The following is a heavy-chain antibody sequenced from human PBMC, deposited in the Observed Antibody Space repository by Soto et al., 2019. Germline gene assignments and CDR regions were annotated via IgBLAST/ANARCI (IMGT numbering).Heavy chain of an antibody. D-gene: IGHD6-6*01. CDR1: GGSISSSSYS. CDR3: ASQLDLYSWFDP. Sequence: SETLSLTCTVSGGSISSSSYSWGWIRQPPGKGLEWIASIYYKGSTYYNPSLKSRVTISADTSKSQFSLKLSSVTAADTAVYYCASQLDLYSWFDPWGQGTLVTVSS. J-gene: IGHJ5*02. CDR2: IYYKGST. V-gene: IGHV4-39*01.